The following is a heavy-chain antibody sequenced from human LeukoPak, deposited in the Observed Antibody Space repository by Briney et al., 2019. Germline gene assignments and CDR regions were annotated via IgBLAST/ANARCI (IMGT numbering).Heavy chain of an antibody. Sequence: GGSLRLSCAASGFTFSSYSMNWVRQAPGKGLEWVSYISSSSSTIYYADSVKGRFTISRDNSKNTLYLQMNSLRAEDTAVYYCARDYSSGCHGCYYGMDVWGQGTTVTVSS. CDR1: GFTFSSYS. CDR3: ARDYSSGCHGCYYGMDV. J-gene: IGHJ6*02. V-gene: IGHV3-48*01. CDR2: ISSSSSTI. D-gene: IGHD6-19*01.